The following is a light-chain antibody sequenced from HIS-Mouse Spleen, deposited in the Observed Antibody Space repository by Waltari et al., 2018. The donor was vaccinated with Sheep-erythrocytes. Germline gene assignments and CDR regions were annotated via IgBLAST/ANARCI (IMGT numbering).Light chain of an antibody. Sequence: DIQMTQSPSSLSASVGDRVTITCRASQSISSDLNWYQQKPGKAPKLLIYAASSLQSGVPSRFSGSGSGTDFTLTISSLQPEDFATYYCQQSYSNPPTFGGGTKVEIK. CDR3: QQSYSNPPT. J-gene: IGKJ4*01. CDR1: QSISSD. V-gene: IGKV1-39*01. CDR2: AAS.